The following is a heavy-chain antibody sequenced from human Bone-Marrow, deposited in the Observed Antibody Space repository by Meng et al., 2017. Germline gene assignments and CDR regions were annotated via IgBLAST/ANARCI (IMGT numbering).Heavy chain of an antibody. CDR2: IYYSGST. J-gene: IGHJ4*02. V-gene: IGHV4-59*01. Sequence: SETLSLTCTVSGGSISSYYWSWIRQPPGKGLEWIGYIYYSGSTNYNPSLKSRVTISIDTSKNQFSLKLSSVTAADTALYYCASTPTYYYGSGSDYYFDYWGQGTMVTVSS. CDR1: GGSISSYY. CDR3: ASTPTYYYGSGSDYYFDY. D-gene: IGHD3-10*01.